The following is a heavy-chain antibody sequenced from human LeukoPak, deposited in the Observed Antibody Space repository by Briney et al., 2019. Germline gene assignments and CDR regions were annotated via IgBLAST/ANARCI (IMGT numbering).Heavy chain of an antibody. CDR1: GGSFSGYY. CDR3: ARFTPQGYGWGGYNRFDP. Sequence: PSETLSLTCAVYGGSFSGYYWSWIRQPPGKGLEWIGEINHSGSTNYNPSLKSRVTISVDTSKNQFSLNLTSATAADTAVYYCARFTPQGYGWGGYNRFDPWGQGTLVTVSS. D-gene: IGHD3-16*01. V-gene: IGHV4-34*01. J-gene: IGHJ5*02. CDR2: INHSGST.